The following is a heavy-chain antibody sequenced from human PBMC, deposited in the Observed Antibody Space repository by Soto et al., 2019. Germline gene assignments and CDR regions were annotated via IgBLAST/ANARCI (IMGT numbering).Heavy chain of an antibody. CDR2: ISWNRGSV. CDR3: AKDRGGGFEAFDI. Sequence: EVQLVESGGGLVQPGRSLRLSCAASGFTFDDYAMHWVRQAPGKGLEWVSGISWNRGSVGYADSVKGRFTISRDNAKKSLYLQMNSLRAEDTALYYCAKDRGGGFEAFDIWGQGTLVTVSS. V-gene: IGHV3-9*01. CDR1: GFTFDDYA. J-gene: IGHJ3*02. D-gene: IGHD5-12*01.